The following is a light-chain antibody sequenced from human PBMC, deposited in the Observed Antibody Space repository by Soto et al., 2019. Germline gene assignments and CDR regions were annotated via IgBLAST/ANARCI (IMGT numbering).Light chain of an antibody. V-gene: IGLV2-23*01. Sequence: QSALTQPASVSGSPGQSITISCAGTSNDIGGYNLVSWYQQHPGKAPKLIIFEANKRPSGVSDRFSGSKSGNTASLTISALQAEDEADYSCCSYAGSSPYIVFGGGTKLTVL. CDR2: EAN. CDR1: SNDIGGYNL. CDR3: CSYAGSSPYIV. J-gene: IGLJ2*01.